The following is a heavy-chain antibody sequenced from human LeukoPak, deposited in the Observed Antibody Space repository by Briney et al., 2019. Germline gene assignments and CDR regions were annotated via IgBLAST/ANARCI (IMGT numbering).Heavy chain of an antibody. Sequence: PSETLSLTCTVSGGSISSSSYYWGWLRQPPGKGLEWIGSIYYSGSTNYNPSLKSRVTISEDTSKNQFSLKLSSVTAADTAVYYCARGGGFDAFDIWGQGTMVTVSS. V-gene: IGHV4-39*07. D-gene: IGHD6-25*01. J-gene: IGHJ3*02. CDR1: GGSISSSSYY. CDR2: IYYSGST. CDR3: ARGGGFDAFDI.